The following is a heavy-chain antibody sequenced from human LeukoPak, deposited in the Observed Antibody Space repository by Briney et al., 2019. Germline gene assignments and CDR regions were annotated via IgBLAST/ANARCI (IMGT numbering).Heavy chain of an antibody. CDR2: FYTSGST. CDR3: AGGCGGWYGDACFV. Sequence: SETLPLLCTVSGDSILRYYCSWIRQPAGKGLEWIGRFYTSGSTIYNPSLKSRVTMSADTSKNHVSLRLTSVTPADTAVYYCAGGCGGWYGDACFVWWGERVVAVSS. D-gene: IGHD6-19*01. V-gene: IGHV4-4*07. J-gene: IGHJ3*01. CDR1: GDSILRYY.